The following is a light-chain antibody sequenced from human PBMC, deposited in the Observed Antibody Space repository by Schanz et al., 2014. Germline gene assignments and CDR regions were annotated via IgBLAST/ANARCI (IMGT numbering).Light chain of an antibody. J-gene: IGLJ3*02. CDR2: DVS. CDR1: SSDVGGYNY. V-gene: IGLV2-14*01. CDR3: CSYAGSYTFAV. Sequence: QSALTQPASVSGSPGQSITMSCTGTSSDVGGYNYVSWYQQHPGKAPKVMIYDVSNRPSGLSNRFSGSKSGNTASLTISGLQAEDEADYYCCSYAGSYTFAVFGGGTKLTVL.